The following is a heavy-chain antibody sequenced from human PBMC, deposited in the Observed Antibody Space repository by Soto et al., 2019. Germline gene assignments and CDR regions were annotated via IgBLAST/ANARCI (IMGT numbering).Heavy chain of an antibody. V-gene: IGHV3-48*02. CDR2: ISSSSSTI. CDR1: DFTFSSYS. J-gene: IGHJ6*02. Sequence: EVQLVESGGGLVQPGGSLRLSCAASDFTFSSYSMNWVRQAPAKGLEWVSYISSSSSTIYYADSVKGRFTISRDNAKNSLYLQMNRLRDEDTAVYYCARVIRDVWGQVATVTVSS. CDR3: ARVIRDV.